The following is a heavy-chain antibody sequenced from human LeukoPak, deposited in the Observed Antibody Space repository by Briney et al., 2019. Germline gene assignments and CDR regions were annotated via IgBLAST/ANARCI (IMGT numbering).Heavy chain of an antibody. CDR2: ISSRSTTI. CDR3: ATQVSYYFDY. D-gene: IGHD2-8*01. Sequence: GGSLRLSCAASRFSLSDYSVNWVRQAPGKALEWVSYISSRSTTIYYAESVRGRFTISRDNAKNSLYLQMSSLRSEDTAVYYCATQVSYYFDYWGQGTLVTVSS. V-gene: IGHV3-48*01. CDR1: RFSLSDYS. J-gene: IGHJ4*02.